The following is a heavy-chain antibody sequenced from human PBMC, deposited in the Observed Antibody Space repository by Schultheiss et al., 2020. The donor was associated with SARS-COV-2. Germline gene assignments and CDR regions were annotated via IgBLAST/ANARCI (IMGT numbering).Heavy chain of an antibody. CDR2: ISWNSGSI. CDR3: ARDLGVYRYGYDSSGYFAY. V-gene: IGHV3-9*01. Sequence: GGSLRLSCAASGFTFSSHAMSWVRQAPGKGLEWVSGISWNSGSIGYADSVKGRFTISRDNAKNSLYLQMNSLRAEDTAVYYCARDLGVYRYGYDSSGYFAYWGQGTLVTVSS. CDR1: GFTFSSHA. J-gene: IGHJ4*02. D-gene: IGHD3-22*01.